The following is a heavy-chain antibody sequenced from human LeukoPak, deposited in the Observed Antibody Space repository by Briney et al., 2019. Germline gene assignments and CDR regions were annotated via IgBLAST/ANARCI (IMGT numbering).Heavy chain of an antibody. V-gene: IGHV3-9*01. CDR2: ISRDSANI. Sequence: GGSLRLSCAASGFTFDDYVMHWVRQAPGRGLECVSGISRDSANIVYADSVKGRFTISRDNAKNSLYLQMNSLTTEDTALYYCARDFCTGCNYYFYGMDVWGRGTTATVSS. D-gene: IGHD2-2*01. J-gene: IGHJ6*02. CDR3: ARDFCTGCNYYFYGMDV. CDR1: GFTFDDYV.